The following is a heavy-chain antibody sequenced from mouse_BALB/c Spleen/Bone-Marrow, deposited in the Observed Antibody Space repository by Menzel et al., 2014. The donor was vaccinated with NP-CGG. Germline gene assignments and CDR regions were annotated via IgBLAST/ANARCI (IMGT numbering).Heavy chain of an antibody. CDR1: GYTFSSYW. V-gene: IGHV1-9*01. CDR2: ILPGSGGT. Sequence: QVQLQQSGAELMKPGASVKISCMATGYTFSSYWIEWVKQRPGHGLEWIGEILPGSGGTNYNEKFKGKATFTADTSSNTAYMQLNSLTSEDSAVYYCARSMDYWGQGTSVTVSS. J-gene: IGHJ4*01. CDR3: ARSMDY.